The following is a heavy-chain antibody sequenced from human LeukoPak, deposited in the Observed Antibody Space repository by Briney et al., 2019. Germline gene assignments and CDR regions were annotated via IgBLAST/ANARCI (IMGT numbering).Heavy chain of an antibody. Sequence: GGSLRLSCAASGFTFSSYGMHWVRQAPGKGLEWVAFIRYDGSNKYYADSVKGRFTISRDTSKNTLYLQMNLLRDDNTRVYYSAKDRSEIYFEEGQIPAYGGQRNPVTVSS. CDR2: IRYDGSNK. J-gene: IGHJ6*01. CDR1: GFTFSSYG. CDR3: AKDRSEIYFEEGQIPAY. D-gene: IGHD1-26*01. V-gene: IGHV3-30*02.